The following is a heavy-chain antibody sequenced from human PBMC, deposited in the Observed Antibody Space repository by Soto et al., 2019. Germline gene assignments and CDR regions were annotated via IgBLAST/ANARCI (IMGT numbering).Heavy chain of an antibody. CDR3: ARDGPDSSSWIKARDY. CDR1: GYTFTSYG. J-gene: IGHJ4*02. V-gene: IGHV1-18*01. D-gene: IGHD6-13*01. CDR2: ISAYNGNT. Sequence: ASVKVSCKASGYTFTSYGISWVRQAPGQGLEWMGWISAYNGNTNYAQKLQGRVTMTTDTSTSTAYMELRSLRSDDTAVYYCARDGPDSSSWIKARDYWGQGTLVTVSS.